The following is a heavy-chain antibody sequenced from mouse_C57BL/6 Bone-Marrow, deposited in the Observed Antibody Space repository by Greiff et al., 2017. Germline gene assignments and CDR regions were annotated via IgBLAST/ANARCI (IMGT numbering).Heavy chain of an antibody. CDR1: GYTFTSYW. J-gene: IGHJ3*01. V-gene: IGHV1-64*01. D-gene: IGHD2-3*01. CDR3: TRERYDGYSAWFAY. Sequence: VQLQQPGAELVKPGASVKLSCTASGYTFTSYWMHWVTQRPGQGLEWIGMIHTNSGSTNYNEKFKSKATVTVDKSFRTDYRQLSSLTSEDSAVYYGTRERYDGYSAWFAYWGQGTLVTVSA. CDR2: IHTNSGST.